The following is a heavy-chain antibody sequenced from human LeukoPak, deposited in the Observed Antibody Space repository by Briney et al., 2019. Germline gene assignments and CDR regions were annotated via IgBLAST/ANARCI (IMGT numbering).Heavy chain of an antibody. V-gene: IGHV3-48*01. CDR3: ARAEAYYHSIH. CDR2: ISSSSTM. D-gene: IGHD3-22*01. Sequence: GGAPRLSWGGPGVTFSGYGKKWGRQGPGEGAEWVSYISSSSTMYYADSVKGRFTISRDNAKNSLYLQMNSLRAEDTAVYYCARAEAYYHSIHWGQGTLVTVSS. J-gene: IGHJ4*02. CDR1: GVTFSGYG.